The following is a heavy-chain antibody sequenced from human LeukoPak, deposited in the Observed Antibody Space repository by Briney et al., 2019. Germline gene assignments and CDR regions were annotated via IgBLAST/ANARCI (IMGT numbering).Heavy chain of an antibody. Sequence: GGSLRLSCAASGFTFSSYAMSWVRQAPGKGLEWVSAISGSGGSTYYADSAKGRFTISRDNSKNTLYLQMNSLRAEDTAVYYCAKVRAPIWSGYSYGMDVWGQGTTVTVSS. J-gene: IGHJ6*02. CDR1: GFTFSSYA. D-gene: IGHD3-3*01. CDR2: ISGSGGST. CDR3: AKVRAPIWSGYSYGMDV. V-gene: IGHV3-23*01.